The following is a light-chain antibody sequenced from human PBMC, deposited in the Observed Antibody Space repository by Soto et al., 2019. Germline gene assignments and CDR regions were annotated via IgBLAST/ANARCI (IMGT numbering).Light chain of an antibody. CDR2: DVT. J-gene: IGLJ1*01. CDR3: CSFAGSYSYV. V-gene: IGLV2-11*01. CDR1: SSDVGRYDY. Sequence: QSALTQPRSVSASPGQSVTTSCTGTSSDVGRYDYVSWYQQHPGKAPKLIVYDVTERPSGVPDRFPGSKSGNTASLTISGLQAEDEADYSCCSFAGSYSYVFGTGTKVTVL.